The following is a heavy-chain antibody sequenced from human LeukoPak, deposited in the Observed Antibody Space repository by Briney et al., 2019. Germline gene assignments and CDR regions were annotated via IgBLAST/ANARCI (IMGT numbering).Heavy chain of an antibody. CDR2: TYYSGTT. Sequence: SETLSLTCTVSGGSISSNTYYWAWVRQPPGKGLEWIASTYYSGTTYYNPSLKSRVTLSLDTSRNQFSLKVRSVTAADTAVYYCARPKVYGDYQGAFHIWGQGTMVTVSS. V-gene: IGHV4-39*01. CDR1: GGSISSNTYY. CDR3: ARPKVYGDYQGAFHI. D-gene: IGHD4-17*01. J-gene: IGHJ3*02.